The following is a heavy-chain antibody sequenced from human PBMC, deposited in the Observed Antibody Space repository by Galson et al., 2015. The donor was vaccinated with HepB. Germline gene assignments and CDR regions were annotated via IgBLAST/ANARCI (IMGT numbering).Heavy chain of an antibody. Sequence: QSGAEVKKSGESLKISCKGSGYSFTSYWIGWVRQMPGKGLEWMGIIYPGDSDTRYSPSFQGQVTISADKSIRTAYLQWSSLKASDTAMYYCATPQVLPLRGVATPPEYFQHWGQGTLVTVTS. CDR1: GYSFTSYW. CDR2: IYPGDSDT. J-gene: IGHJ1*01. D-gene: IGHD4-23*01. V-gene: IGHV5-51*01. CDR3: ATPQVLPLRGVATPPEYFQH.